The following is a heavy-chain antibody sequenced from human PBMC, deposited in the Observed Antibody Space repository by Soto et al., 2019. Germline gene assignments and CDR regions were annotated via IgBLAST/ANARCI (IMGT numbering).Heavy chain of an antibody. D-gene: IGHD2-15*01. CDR1: GDSISTVDYF. CDR3: ARGRYCLTGRCFPNWFDS. V-gene: IGHV4-30-4*01. J-gene: IGHJ5*01. Sequence: SETLSLTCSVSGDSISTVDYFWAWIRQPPGQALEYIGYIYKSTTTYYNPSFESRVAISLDTSKSQFSLTVTPVTAADTAVYFCARGRYCLTGRCFPNWFDSWGQGTLVTVSS. CDR2: IYKSTTT.